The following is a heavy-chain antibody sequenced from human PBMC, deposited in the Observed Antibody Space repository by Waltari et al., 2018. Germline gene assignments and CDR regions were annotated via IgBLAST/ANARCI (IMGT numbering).Heavy chain of an antibody. V-gene: IGHV3-23*01. Sequence: VKLLESGGGFAQPGESLRVSCAASGFTFEDYAMRWGREIRGKGLEGVAAISGGGDSTNYADSVKGRFSISRDNSENTVTLEMSDMRSEDTATYFCAKDADLDDYGLFDSWGQGVLVIVSS. D-gene: IGHD3-16*01. CDR1: GFTFEDYA. CDR2: ISGGGDST. J-gene: IGHJ4*02. CDR3: AKDADLDDYGLFDS.